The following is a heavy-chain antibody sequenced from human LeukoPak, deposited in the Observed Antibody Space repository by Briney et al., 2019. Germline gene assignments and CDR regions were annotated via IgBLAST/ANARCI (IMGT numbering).Heavy chain of an antibody. CDR2: IRSSSGTI. J-gene: IGHJ3*02. CDR1: GFTFSTYS. CDR3: AKSITIFGVIIHDAFDI. Sequence: GGSLRLSCAASGFTFSTYSMNWIRQAPGKGLEWVSYIRSSSGTIYYADSVKGRFTISRDNAKNSLYLQMNSLRAEDTAVYYCAKSITIFGVIIHDAFDIWGQGTMVTVSS. D-gene: IGHD3-3*01. V-gene: IGHV3-48*04.